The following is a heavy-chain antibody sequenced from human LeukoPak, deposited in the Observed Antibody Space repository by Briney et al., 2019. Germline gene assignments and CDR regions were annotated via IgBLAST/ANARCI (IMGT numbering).Heavy chain of an antibody. D-gene: IGHD2-2*01. CDR3: ARDVDPSTNAFDP. CDR2: INPNSGGT. Sequence: ASVKVSCKASGYTFTGYYMHWVRQAPGQGLEWMGWINPNSGGTNYAQKFQGRVTMTRDTSTSTAYMELSRLRSDDTAVYYCARDVDPSTNAFDPWGQGTLVTVSS. V-gene: IGHV1-2*02. J-gene: IGHJ5*02. CDR1: GYTFTGYY.